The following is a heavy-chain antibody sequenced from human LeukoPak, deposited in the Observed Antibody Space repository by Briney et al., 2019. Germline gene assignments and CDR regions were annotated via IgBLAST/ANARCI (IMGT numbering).Heavy chain of an antibody. CDR2: IYFSGST. CDR3: ARHVGYGNILIDP. V-gene: IGHV4-59*08. J-gene: IGHJ5*02. D-gene: IGHD5-18*01. CDR1: GGSISSYY. Sequence: SETLSLTCTVSGGSISSYYWSWIRQPPGKGLEWIGYIYFSGSTNYNPSLKSRVTISVDTSKNQFSLKLRSVTAADTAVYYCARHVGYGNILIDPWGQGTLVTVSS.